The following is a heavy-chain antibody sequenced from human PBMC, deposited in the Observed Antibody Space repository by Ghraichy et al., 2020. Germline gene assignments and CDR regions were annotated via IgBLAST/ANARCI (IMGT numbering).Heavy chain of an antibody. CDR3: AKDSEQAPIVGATGPTSMDV. J-gene: IGHJ6*02. CDR2: ISGSGVST. D-gene: IGHD1-26*01. CDR1: GFTFSSYA. Sequence: GGSLRLSCAASGFTFSSYAMSWVRQAPGKGLEWVSTISGSGVSTYYADSVKGRFTISRDNSKNTLYLQMNSLRAEDTAVYYCAKDSEQAPIVGATGPTSMDVWGQGTTVTVSS. V-gene: IGHV3-23*01.